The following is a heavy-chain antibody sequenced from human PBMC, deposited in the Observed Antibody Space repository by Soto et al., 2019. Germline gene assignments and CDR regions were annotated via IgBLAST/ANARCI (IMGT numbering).Heavy chain of an antibody. Sequence: QLQLQESGPGLVKPSETLSLTCTVSGGSISSSSYYWGWIRQPPGKGLEWIGSIYYSGSTYYNPSLKSRVTISVDTSKNQFSLKLSSVTAADTAVYYCARQQLRFLEWLAPMAYYMDVWGKGTTVTVSS. CDR1: GGSISSSSYY. V-gene: IGHV4-39*01. CDR2: IYYSGST. D-gene: IGHD3-3*01. J-gene: IGHJ6*03. CDR3: ARQQLRFLEWLAPMAYYMDV.